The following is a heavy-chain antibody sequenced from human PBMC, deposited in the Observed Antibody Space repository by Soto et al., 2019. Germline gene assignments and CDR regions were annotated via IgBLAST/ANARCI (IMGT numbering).Heavy chain of an antibody. CDR1: GFTFSSYG. CDR3: ARDSGSGSYYLYYFDY. J-gene: IGHJ4*02. V-gene: IGHV3-33*01. CDR2: IWYDGSNK. D-gene: IGHD3-10*01. Sequence: GGSLRLSCAASGFTFSSYGMHWVRQAPGKGLEWVAVIWYDGSNKYYADSVKGRFTISRDNSKNTLYLQMNSLRAEDTAVYYCARDSGSGSYYLYYFDYWGQGTLVTVSS.